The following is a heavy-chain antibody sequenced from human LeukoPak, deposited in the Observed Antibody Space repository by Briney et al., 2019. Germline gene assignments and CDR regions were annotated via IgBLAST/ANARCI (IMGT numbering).Heavy chain of an antibody. CDR3: GKAVLPTPMSFVHDF. J-gene: IGHJ4*02. V-gene: IGHV3-30*18. CDR1: GFTFSSYG. CDR2: ISDDGSQT. Sequence: SRGSLRLSCAAPGFTFSSYGMHWVRQAPGKGREWMAVISDDGSQTHYADSVRGRFTVSRDNSKDTVFLQMNSLRAEDTAVYFCGKAVLPTPMSFVHDFWGQGALVTVSS. D-gene: IGHD3-10*02.